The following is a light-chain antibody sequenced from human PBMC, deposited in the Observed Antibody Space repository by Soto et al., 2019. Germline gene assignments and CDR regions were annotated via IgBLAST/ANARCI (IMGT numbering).Light chain of an antibody. CDR3: QQYGYSAT. Sequence: ILLTQSTGPLSLSPGERATLSCRASQSVTSSYLAWYQQKPGQAPRLLIYAASSRATGIPDRFSGSGSGTDFTLTISRLEPEDFAVYYCQQYGYSATFGGGTKVDIK. V-gene: IGKV3-20*01. CDR1: QSVTSSY. CDR2: AAS. J-gene: IGKJ4*01.